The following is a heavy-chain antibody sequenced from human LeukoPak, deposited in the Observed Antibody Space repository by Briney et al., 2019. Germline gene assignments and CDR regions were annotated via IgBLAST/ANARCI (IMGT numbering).Heavy chain of an antibody. CDR1: GGSISSYY. CDR2: IYTSGST. CDR3: ARAGTIFGVAVYYFDY. J-gene: IGHJ4*02. V-gene: IGHV4-4*07. Sequence: SETLSLTCTVSGGSISSYYWSWIRQPAGKGLEWIGRIYTSGSTNYNPSLKSRVTMSVDTSKNQFSLKLSSVTAADTAVYYCARAGTIFGVAVYYFDYWGQGTLVTVSS. D-gene: IGHD3-3*01.